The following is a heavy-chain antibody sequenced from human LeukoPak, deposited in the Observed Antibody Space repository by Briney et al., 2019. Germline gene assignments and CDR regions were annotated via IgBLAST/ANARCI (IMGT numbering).Heavy chain of an antibody. J-gene: IGHJ4*02. CDR1: GFIFSSCW. D-gene: IGHD3-10*01. CDR2: IKPDGSEK. CDR3: ARERMYSGSGSTYPYYDY. Sequence: PGGSLRLSCAASGFIFSSCWMSWVRQSPGKGLEWVANIKPDGSEKYYVDSVKGRFTISRDNAKNALYLEMNRLRVGDTAVYYCARERMYSGSGSTYPYYDYWGQGTLVTVSS. V-gene: IGHV3-7*01.